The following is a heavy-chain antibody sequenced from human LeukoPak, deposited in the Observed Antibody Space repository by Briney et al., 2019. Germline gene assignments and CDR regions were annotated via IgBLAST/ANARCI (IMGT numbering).Heavy chain of an antibody. CDR2: ISGSGGDT. CDR3: AKTTAGYSSGRYPGWPVDY. CDR1: GFTFRSYA. Sequence: GGSLRLSCAASGFTFRSYAIYWVRQAPGKGLEWVSGISGSGGDTYFADSVKGRFTIPRDHSKNTVFLQMDSLRAEDTAVYYCAKTTAGYSSGRYPGWPVDYWGQGTLVTVSS. D-gene: IGHD6-19*01. V-gene: IGHV3-23*01. J-gene: IGHJ4*02.